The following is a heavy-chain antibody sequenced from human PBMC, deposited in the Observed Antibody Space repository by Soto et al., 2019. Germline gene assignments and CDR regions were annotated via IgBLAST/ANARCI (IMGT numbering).Heavy chain of an antibody. CDR2: IWYDGSNK. CDR3: ARDRGSGTYYYYGMDV. J-gene: IGHJ6*02. CDR1: GFTFSSYG. V-gene: IGHV3-33*01. Sequence: GGSLRLSCAASGFTFSSYGMHWVRQAPGKGLEWVAVIWYDGSNKYFADSVKGRFTISRDNSNFTLYLQMNSVRAEYSAVYYCARDRGSGTYYYYGMDVWGQGTTVTVSS. D-gene: IGHD3-10*01.